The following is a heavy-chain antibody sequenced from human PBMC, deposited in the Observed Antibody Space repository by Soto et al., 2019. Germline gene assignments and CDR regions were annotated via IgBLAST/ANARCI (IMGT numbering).Heavy chain of an antibody. J-gene: IGHJ4*02. D-gene: IGHD6-13*01. CDR3: ATEYSSSWSH. V-gene: IGHV1-18*01. CDR1: GYSFGFYG. Sequence: GASVKVSCKASGYSFGFYGIKWVRQAPGQGLEWMGWISAYNGNTNYAQKPQGRVTMTEDTSTDTAYMELSSLRSEDTAVYYCATEYSSSWSHWGQGTLVTVSS. CDR2: ISAYNGNT.